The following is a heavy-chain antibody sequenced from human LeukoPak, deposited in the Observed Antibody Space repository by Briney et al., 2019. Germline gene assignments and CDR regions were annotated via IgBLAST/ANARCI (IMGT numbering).Heavy chain of an antibody. Sequence: PSETLSLTCAVYGGSFSGYYWSWIRQPPGKGLEWIGEINHSGSTNYNPSLKSRVTISVDTSKNQFSLKLSSVTAADTAVYYCARARFRFYGDYVLDYWGQGTLVTVSS. D-gene: IGHD4-17*01. V-gene: IGHV4-34*01. CDR2: INHSGST. CDR3: ARARFRFYGDYVLDY. J-gene: IGHJ4*02. CDR1: GGSFSGYY.